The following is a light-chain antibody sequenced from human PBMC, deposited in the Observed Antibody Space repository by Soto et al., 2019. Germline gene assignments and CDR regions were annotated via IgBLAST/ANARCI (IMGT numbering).Light chain of an antibody. V-gene: IGKV3-11*01. CDR3: QQRTT. J-gene: IGKJ4*01. Sequence: EIVLTQSPATLSLSPGETATLSCRASHSTDSYLAWYQHKPGQAPRLLIYNTSNRATGIPARFSGSGSGTDFTFTISSLVPEDFAVYYCQQRTTFGGGTKVEIK. CDR2: NTS. CDR1: HSTDSY.